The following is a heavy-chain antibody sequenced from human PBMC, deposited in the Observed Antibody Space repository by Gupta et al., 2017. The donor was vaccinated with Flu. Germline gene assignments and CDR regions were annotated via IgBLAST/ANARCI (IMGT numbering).Heavy chain of an antibody. D-gene: IGHD1-20*01. CDR2: MSESGGS. Sequence: QVQLQESGPGLVKPSETLSLTCNVSGGSMNDYYWSWIRQAPGKGLEWIGYMSESGGSKYNPSLKSRVTISGDTSKSHFSLKMTSVTAADTAIYYCARYNWSFEYWGHGTLVIVSS. V-gene: IGHV4-4*09. CDR1: GGSMNDYY. CDR3: ARYNWSFEY. J-gene: IGHJ4*01.